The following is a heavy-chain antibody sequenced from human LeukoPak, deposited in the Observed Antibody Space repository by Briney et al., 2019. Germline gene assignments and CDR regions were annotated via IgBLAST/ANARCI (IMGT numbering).Heavy chain of an antibody. CDR3: VKGRHPYSSYSGTFDPDYYSGMDV. J-gene: IGHJ6*02. Sequence: GGSLRLSCAASGFTFTSYAMSWVRQAPGKGLEWVSTITGSGSSTYYADFVKGRFTISRDNSKNTLYLQMNFLRAGDTAVYYCVKGRHPYSSYSGTFDPDYYSGMDVWGQGTTVIVSS. V-gene: IGHV3-23*01. CDR2: ITGSGSST. CDR1: GFTFTSYA. D-gene: IGHD3-10*01.